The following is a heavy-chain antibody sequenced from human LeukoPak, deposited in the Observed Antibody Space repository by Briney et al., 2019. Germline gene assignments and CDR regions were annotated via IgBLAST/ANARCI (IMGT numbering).Heavy chain of an antibody. CDR2: IGNKASNYAT. Sequence: GGSLRLSCAASGFTFSGSAMHWVRQASGKGLEWVGHIGNKASNYATDYAPSLKGRFTISRDDSKDTAYLQVNSLKPEDTAVYYCAGNYDSWTGLNYWGLGTLVTVSS. V-gene: IGHV3-73*01. CDR1: GFTFSGSA. J-gene: IGHJ4*02. CDR3: AGNYDSWTGLNY. D-gene: IGHD3-3*01.